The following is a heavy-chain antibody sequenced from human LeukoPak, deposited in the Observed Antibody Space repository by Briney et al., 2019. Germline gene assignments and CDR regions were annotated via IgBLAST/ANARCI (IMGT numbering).Heavy chain of an antibody. D-gene: IGHD6-19*01. CDR1: GGSISSSSYY. V-gene: IGHV4-39*07. J-gene: IGHJ5*02. CDR3: ARSHSSGWYLELDP. Sequence: SETLSLTCTVSGGSISSSSYYWGWIRQPPGKGLEWIGEINHSGSTNYNPSLKSRVTISVDTSKNQFSLKLSSVTAADTAVYYCARSHSSGWYLELDPWGQGTLVTVSS. CDR2: INHSGST.